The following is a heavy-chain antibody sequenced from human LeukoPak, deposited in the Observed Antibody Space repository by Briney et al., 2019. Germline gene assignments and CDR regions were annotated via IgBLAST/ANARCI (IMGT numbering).Heavy chain of an antibody. Sequence: SETLSLTCTVSGGSISSSSYYWGWIRQPPGKGLEWIGSIYYSGSTYYNPSLKSRVTISVDTSKNQFSLKLSSVTAADTAVYYCARSLYNWNDQPHYYYMDVWGKGTTVTVSS. J-gene: IGHJ6*03. CDR3: ARSLYNWNDQPHYYYMDV. D-gene: IGHD1-1*01. CDR1: GGSISSSSYY. V-gene: IGHV4-39*01. CDR2: IYYSGST.